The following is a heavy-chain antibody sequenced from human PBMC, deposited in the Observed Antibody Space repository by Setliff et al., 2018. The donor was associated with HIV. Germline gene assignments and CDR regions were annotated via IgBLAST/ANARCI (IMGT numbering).Heavy chain of an antibody. Sequence: GASVKVSCKASGYTFTSYDINWVRQATGQGLEWMGKIIPIFDTGNTAQKFQGRVTITADESTSTIYLELSSLRSEDTAIYYCARDTGRWLHPTPLGYWGQGTLVTVSS. CDR2: IIPIFDTG. V-gene: IGHV1-69*13. CDR3: ARDTGRWLHPTPLGY. D-gene: IGHD6-19*01. CDR1: GYTFTSYD. J-gene: IGHJ4*02.